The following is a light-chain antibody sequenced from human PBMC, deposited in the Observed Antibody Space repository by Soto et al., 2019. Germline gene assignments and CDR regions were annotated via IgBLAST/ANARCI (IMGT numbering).Light chain of an antibody. CDR1: QTISTY. CDR2: GAS. CDR3: QQSFSTPRT. Sequence: DIPMTQSPSPLSASVGDRVTITCRASQTISTYLYWYQQKPGKAPKLLIYGASSLQSGVPSRFSGSGSGTDFTLTIRSLQPEDFGTYYCQQSFSTPRTFGQGTKVEIK. J-gene: IGKJ1*01. V-gene: IGKV1-39*01.